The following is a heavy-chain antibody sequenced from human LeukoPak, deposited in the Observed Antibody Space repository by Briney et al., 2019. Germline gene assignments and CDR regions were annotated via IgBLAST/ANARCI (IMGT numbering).Heavy chain of an antibody. V-gene: IGHV3-23*01. CDR1: GFTFSSYA. CDR2: ISGSGGST. CDR3: AKDTGYSYGYSDY. J-gene: IGHJ4*02. D-gene: IGHD5-18*01. Sequence: GGSLRLSCAASGFTFSSYAMSWVRQAPGKGLEWVSAISGSGGSTYYADSVKGRFTISRDNSKNTLYLQMNSLRAGDTAVYYCAKDTGYSYGYSDYWGQGTLVTVSS.